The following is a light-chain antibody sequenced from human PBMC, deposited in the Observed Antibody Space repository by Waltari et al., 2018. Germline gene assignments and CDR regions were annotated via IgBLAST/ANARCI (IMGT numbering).Light chain of an antibody. CDR3: QQRTNWPPG. Sequence: EIVLTQSPATLSLSPGERATLSCRASQSVSSYLAWYQQKPGQAPRLLISDASNRATGIPARFSGSGSGTDFTLTISSLEPEDFAVYYCQQRTNWPPGFGQGTKLEIK. CDR1: QSVSSY. V-gene: IGKV3-11*01. J-gene: IGKJ2*03. CDR2: DAS.